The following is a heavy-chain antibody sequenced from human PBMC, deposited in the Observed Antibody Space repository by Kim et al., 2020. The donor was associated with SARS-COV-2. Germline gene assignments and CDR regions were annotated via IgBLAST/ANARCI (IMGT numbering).Heavy chain of an antibody. V-gene: IGHV3-11*06. J-gene: IGHJ2*01. CDR3: ARGYCRGGICFAGILWY. CDR2: ISSSSSYT. CDR1: GFTFSDSY. Sequence: GGSLRLSCVASGFTFSDSYMSWIRQAPGKGLEWVAYISSSSSYTNYADSVKGRFTISRDNAKNSMNLQMNSMRAEDTAVYYCARGYCRGGICFAGILWY. D-gene: IGHD2-15*01.